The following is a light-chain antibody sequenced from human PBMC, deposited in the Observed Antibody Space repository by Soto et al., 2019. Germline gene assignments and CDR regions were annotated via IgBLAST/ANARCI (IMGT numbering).Light chain of an antibody. CDR2: RNN. V-gene: IGLV1-47*01. Sequence: QSVLTQPPSASGTPGQRVTISCSGGTSSIGRNYVYWYQQLPGTAPKLVIYRNNQRPSGVPDRFSGSKSGTSASLAIRGLRSEDEADYYCAAWDGSLSGLYVFGTGTKLTVL. CDR1: TSSIGRNY. CDR3: AAWDGSLSGLYV. J-gene: IGLJ1*01.